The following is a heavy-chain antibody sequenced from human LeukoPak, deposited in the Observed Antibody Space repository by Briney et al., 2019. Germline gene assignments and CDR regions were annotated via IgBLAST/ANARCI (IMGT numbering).Heavy chain of an antibody. CDR1: GGSISGGSYY. CDR2: IHTSGST. V-gene: IGHV4-61*02. J-gene: IGHJ6*02. CDR3: ARVVTIFGVGGMDV. D-gene: IGHD3-3*01. Sequence: SETLSLTCTVSGGSISGGSYYWSWIRQPAGKGLEWIGRIHTSGSTNYNPSLKSRATISVDTSKNQFSLKLSSVTAADTAVYYCARVVTIFGVGGMDVWGQGTTVTVSS.